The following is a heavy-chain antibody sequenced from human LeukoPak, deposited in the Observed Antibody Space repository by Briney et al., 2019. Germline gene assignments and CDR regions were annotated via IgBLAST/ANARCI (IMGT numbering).Heavy chain of an antibody. Sequence: ASVKVSCKASGYTFTSYGISWVRQAPGQGLEWMGWISAYNGNTNYAQKLQGRVTMTTDTSTSTAYMELRSLRSDDTAVYYCARENLNSNSEYYFDYWGQGTLVTVSS. J-gene: IGHJ4*02. D-gene: IGHD4-11*01. V-gene: IGHV1-18*01. CDR2: ISAYNGNT. CDR1: GYTFTSYG. CDR3: ARENLNSNSEYYFDY.